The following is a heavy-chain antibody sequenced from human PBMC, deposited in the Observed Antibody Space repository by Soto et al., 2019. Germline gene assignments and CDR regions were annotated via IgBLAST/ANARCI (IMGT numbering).Heavy chain of an antibody. CDR1: GASITSTTYF. D-gene: IGHD3-10*01. V-gene: IGHV4-39*01. Sequence: LSLTCSLSGASITSTTYFWAWIRKTPGKGLEWIGSIYYSDKTHYNPSLKSRATISVDRSRNQFSLEVKSVTAADTAVYYCAKNLPRQGRFHYRGPGTVVTVSS. CDR3: AKNLPRQGRFHY. CDR2: IYYSDKT. J-gene: IGHJ1*01.